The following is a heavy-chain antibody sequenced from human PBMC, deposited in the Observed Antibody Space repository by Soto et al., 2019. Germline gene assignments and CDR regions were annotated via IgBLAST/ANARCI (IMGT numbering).Heavy chain of an antibody. V-gene: IGHV3-23*01. CDR1: GFTFSSYA. CDR2: ISGSGGST. CDR3: AKDPTGQLRWGYYDY. D-gene: IGHD2-21*01. Sequence: EVQLLESGGGLVQPGGSLRLSCAASGFTFSSYAMSWVRQAPGKGLEWVSAISGSGGSTYYADSVKGRFTISSDNSKNTLYLQMNSLRAEDTAVYYCAKDPTGQLRWGYYDYWGQGTLVTVSS. J-gene: IGHJ4*02.